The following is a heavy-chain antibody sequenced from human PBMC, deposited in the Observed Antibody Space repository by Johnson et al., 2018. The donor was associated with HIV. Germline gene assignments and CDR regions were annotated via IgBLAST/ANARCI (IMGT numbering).Heavy chain of an antibody. J-gene: IGHJ3*02. D-gene: IGHD3-22*01. CDR2: IGRSGTTI. CDR1: GFSISDYF. Sequence: QVQLVESGGGLVKPGGSLRLSCAASGFSISDYFMSWIRQAPGKGLEWISYIGRSGTTIYYADSVKGRFTISRDNTKNTLYLQMNSLRAEDTAVYYCARANFNYYDSSGPDGHDAFDIWGQGTMVTVSS. CDR3: ARANFNYYDSSGPDGHDAFDI. V-gene: IGHV3-11*04.